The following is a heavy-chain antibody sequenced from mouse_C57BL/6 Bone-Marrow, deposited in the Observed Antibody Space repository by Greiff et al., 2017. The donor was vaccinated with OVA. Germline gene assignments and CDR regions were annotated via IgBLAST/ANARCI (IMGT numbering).Heavy chain of an antibody. CDR2: IHPNSGST. CDR1: GYTFTSYW. V-gene: IGHV1-64*01. J-gene: IGHJ1*03. CDR3: ARDIYYGNSHWYFDV. Sequence: VQLQQPGAELVKPGASVTLSCKASGYTFTSYWMHWVKQRPGQGLEWIGMIHPNSGSTNYNEKFKSKATLTVDKSSSTAYMQLSSLTSEDSAVYYCARDIYYGNSHWYFDVWGTGTTVTGSS. D-gene: IGHD2-1*01.